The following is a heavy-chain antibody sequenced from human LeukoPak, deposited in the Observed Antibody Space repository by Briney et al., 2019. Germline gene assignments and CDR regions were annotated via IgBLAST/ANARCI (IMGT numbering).Heavy chain of an antibody. D-gene: IGHD2-8*02. J-gene: IGHJ4*02. V-gene: IGHV3-23*01. CDR3: TTYRQVLLPFES. CDR2: IFPSGGEI. CDR1: GFTFSTFA. Sequence: GGSLRLSCEASGFTFSTFAMIWVRQPPGKGLEWVSSIFPSGGEIHYADSVRGRFTISRDNSKSTLSLQMNSLRAEDTAIYYCTTYRQVLLPFESWGQGTLVTVSS.